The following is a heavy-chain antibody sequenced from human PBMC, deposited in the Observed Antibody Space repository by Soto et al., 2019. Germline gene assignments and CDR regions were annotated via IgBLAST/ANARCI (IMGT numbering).Heavy chain of an antibody. CDR2: IKQDGSEK. Sequence: GGSLRLSCAASGFTFSSYWMSWVRQAPGKGLEWVANIKQDGSEKYYVDSVKGRFTFSRDNAKNSLYLQMNSLRAEDTAVYYCARLLTTVTPRGGYDYSGLDVWGQGTTVTVSS. CDR3: ARLLTTVTPRGGYDYSGLDV. CDR1: GFTFSSYW. V-gene: IGHV3-7*03. D-gene: IGHD4-17*01. J-gene: IGHJ6*02.